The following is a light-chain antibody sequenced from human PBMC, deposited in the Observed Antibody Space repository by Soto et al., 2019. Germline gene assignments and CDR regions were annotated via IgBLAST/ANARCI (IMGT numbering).Light chain of an antibody. CDR1: QSVSSY. CDR3: QQRSNWPFQWT. J-gene: IGKJ1*01. V-gene: IGKV3-11*01. CDR2: DAS. Sequence: EIVLTQSPATLSLSPGERATLSCRASQSVSSYLAWYQQKPGQAPRLLIYDASNRATGIPARFSGSGSGTDFTLTISSLEPEEFAVYYCQQRSNWPFQWTLGQGTKVDIK.